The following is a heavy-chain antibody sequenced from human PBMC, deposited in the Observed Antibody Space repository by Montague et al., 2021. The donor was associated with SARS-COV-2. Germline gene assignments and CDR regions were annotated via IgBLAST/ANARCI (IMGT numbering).Heavy chain of an antibody. CDR1: GGSFSGYY. Sequence: SETLSLTCAVYGGSFSGYYWSWIRQPPGKGLEWIGEINHSGSTNXXPSLKSRVTISVDTYKNQFSLKLSSVTAADTAVYYCARRPHYYDSSGYYYPGPQRYYFDYWGQGTLVTVSS. V-gene: IGHV4-34*01. D-gene: IGHD3-22*01. CDR2: INHSGST. J-gene: IGHJ4*02. CDR3: ARRPHYYDSSGYYYPGPQRYYFDY.